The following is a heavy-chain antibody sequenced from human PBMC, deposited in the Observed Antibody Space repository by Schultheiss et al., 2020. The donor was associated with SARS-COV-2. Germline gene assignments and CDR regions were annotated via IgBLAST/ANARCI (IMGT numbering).Heavy chain of an antibody. D-gene: IGHD3-22*01. V-gene: IGHV3-48*04. J-gene: IGHJ4*02. CDR3: ARGAYYDSSGYPHD. Sequence: GGSLRLSCAASGFTFSSYAMSWVRQAPGKGLEWVSNIGSSGSTIYYADSVKGRFTVSRDNAKNSVDLQMHSLRGEDTAVYYCARGAYYDSSGYPHDWGQGTLVTVSS. CDR1: GFTFSSYA. CDR2: IGSSGSTI.